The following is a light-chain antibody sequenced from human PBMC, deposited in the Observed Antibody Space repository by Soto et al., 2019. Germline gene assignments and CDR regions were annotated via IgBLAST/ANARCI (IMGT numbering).Light chain of an antibody. CDR1: SSDIGANYD. CDR3: QSYDSSLSVNVI. V-gene: IGLV1-40*01. Sequence: QLVLTQPPSVSGAPGQRVTISCTGSSSDIGANYDVHWYQQLPGTAPKLLIYANSNRPSGVPDRFSGSKSGTSASLAITGLQAEDEADYYCQSYDSSLSVNVIVGGGTKVTVL. CDR2: ANS. J-gene: IGLJ2*01.